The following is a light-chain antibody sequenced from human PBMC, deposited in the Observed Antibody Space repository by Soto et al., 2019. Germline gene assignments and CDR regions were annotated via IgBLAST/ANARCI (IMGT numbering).Light chain of an antibody. CDR2: GAS. CDR3: QQYDIAPLT. Sequence: EIVLTQSPGTLSLSPGERATLSCRASQSVRSSRLAWYQQKPGQPPRLLISGASSRATGITDRFSGSESGTDLTLLISRLESEDFAVYYCQQYDIAPLTFGGGTKVEIK. J-gene: IGKJ4*01. CDR1: QSVRSSR. V-gene: IGKV3-20*01.